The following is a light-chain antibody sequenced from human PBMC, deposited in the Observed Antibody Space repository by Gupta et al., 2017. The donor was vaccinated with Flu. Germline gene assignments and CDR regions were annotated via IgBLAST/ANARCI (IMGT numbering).Light chain of an antibody. CDR2: AIS. Sequence: DIQMTHSPSSVSASVGDRVTITCRASQSVNNYVNWFQQKRGKAPKLLIYAISSLQSGVTSRISGSKSGADFILTITSLQPEDFATYFCQQSYTPPFTFGHGTTVDVK. CDR1: QSVNNY. J-gene: IGKJ3*01. CDR3: QQSYTPPFT. V-gene: IGKV1-39*01.